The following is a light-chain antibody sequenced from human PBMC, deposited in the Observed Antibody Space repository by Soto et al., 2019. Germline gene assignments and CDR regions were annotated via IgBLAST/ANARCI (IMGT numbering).Light chain of an antibody. CDR1: RLGDKY. CDR3: QAWDNSPHVV. V-gene: IGLV3-1*01. CDR2: QDR. Sequence: SYELTQPPSVSVSPGQTATITCSGDRLGDKYVCWYQQKPGQAPLLVLYQDRRRPSAIPERFSGSNSGNTATLTISGTQAMYEADYYCQAWDNSPHVVFGLGTKLTVL. J-gene: IGLJ2*01.